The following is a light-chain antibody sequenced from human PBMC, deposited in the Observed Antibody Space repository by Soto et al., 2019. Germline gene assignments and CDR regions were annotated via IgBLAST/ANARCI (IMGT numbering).Light chain of an antibody. CDR3: QSYDSILSVLNYV. J-gene: IGLJ1*01. CDR2: GNS. CDR1: SSNIGAGYD. V-gene: IGLV1-40*01. Sequence: QLVLTQPPSVYGAPGQRVTISCTGSSSNIGAGYDVHWYQQLPGTAPKLLIYGNSNRPSGVPDRFSGSKSGTSASLAITGLQAEDEAYSYCQSYDSILSVLNYVLGTGTKLTVL.